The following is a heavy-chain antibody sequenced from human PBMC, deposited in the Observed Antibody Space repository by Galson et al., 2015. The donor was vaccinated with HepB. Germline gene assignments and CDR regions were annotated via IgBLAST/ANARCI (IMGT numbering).Heavy chain of an antibody. Sequence: SLRLSCAASGFTFSSYWMSWVRQAPGKGLEWVANIQQDGSEKYYVDSVKGRFTISRDNAKNSLYLQMNSLRAEDTAVYYCARDRFYDFWSGYWKTYPADYYYYYMDVWGKGTTVTVSS. CDR2: IQQDGSEK. V-gene: IGHV3-7*03. D-gene: IGHD3-3*01. J-gene: IGHJ6*03. CDR1: GFTFSSYW. CDR3: ARDRFYDFWSGYWKTYPADYYYYYMDV.